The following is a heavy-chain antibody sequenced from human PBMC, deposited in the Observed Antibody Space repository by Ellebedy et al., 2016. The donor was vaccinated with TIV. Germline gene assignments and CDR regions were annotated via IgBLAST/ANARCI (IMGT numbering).Heavy chain of an antibody. CDR2: INHSGST. Sequence: SETLSLTXAVYGGSFSGYYWSWIRQPPGKGLEWIGEINHSGSTNYNPSLKSRVTISVDTSKNQFSLKLSSVTAADTAVYYCARINYYYYYMDVWGKGTTVTVSS. V-gene: IGHV4-34*01. CDR1: GGSFSGYY. J-gene: IGHJ6*03. CDR3: ARINYYYYYMDV.